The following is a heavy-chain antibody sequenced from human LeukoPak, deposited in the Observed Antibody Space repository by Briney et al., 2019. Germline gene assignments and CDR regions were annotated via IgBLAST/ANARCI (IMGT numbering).Heavy chain of an antibody. CDR3: ASQGGADLSFDY. Sequence: GGSLQISCKGSGCSFTSYWIGWVRQLPGKGLEWMGIIYPGDSDTRYSPSFQGQVTISAHKSISTAYLQWSSLKASDTAMYYCASQGGADLSFDYWGQGTLVTVSS. J-gene: IGHJ4*02. D-gene: IGHD1-26*01. CDR1: GCSFTSYW. CDR2: IYPGDSDT. V-gene: IGHV5-51*01.